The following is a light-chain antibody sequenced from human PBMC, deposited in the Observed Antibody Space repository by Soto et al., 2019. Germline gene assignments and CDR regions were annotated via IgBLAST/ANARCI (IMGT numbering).Light chain of an antibody. CDR3: QKYNSAPLT. Sequence: DIQMTQSPSSLSASVGDRVTITCRASQVISNYLAWYQQKPGKVPKLLIYAASTLQSGVPSRFSGSGSGTDFTLTSSSLQPEDVATYYCQKYNSAPLTFGGGTKVEIK. CDR1: QVISNY. J-gene: IGKJ4*01. CDR2: AAS. V-gene: IGKV1-27*01.